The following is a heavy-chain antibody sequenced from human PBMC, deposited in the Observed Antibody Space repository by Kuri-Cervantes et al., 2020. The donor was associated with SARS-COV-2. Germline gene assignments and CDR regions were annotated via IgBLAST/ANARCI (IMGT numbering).Heavy chain of an antibody. Sequence: GESLKISCAASGFTFSSYSMNWVRQAPGKGLECVSSISSSSSCIYYADSVKGRFTISRDNAKNSLYLQMNSLRAEDTAVYYCARGSCSSTSCYYTNWFDPWGQGTLVTVSS. J-gene: IGHJ5*02. CDR2: ISSSSSCI. V-gene: IGHV3-21*01. CDR3: ARGSCSSTSCYYTNWFDP. CDR1: GFTFSSYS. D-gene: IGHD2-2*01.